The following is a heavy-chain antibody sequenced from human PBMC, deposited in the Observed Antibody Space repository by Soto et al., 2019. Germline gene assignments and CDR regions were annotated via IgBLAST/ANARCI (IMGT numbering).Heavy chain of an antibody. J-gene: IGHJ6*02. CDR1: GFTFSSYS. CDR2: ISSSSSTI. D-gene: IGHD1-1*01. CDR3: ARGAGTGRWNYYGMDV. Sequence: SGGSLRLSCAASGFTFSSYSMNWVRQAPGKGLEWVSYISSSSSTIYYADSVKGRFTISRDNAKNSLYLQMNSLRDEDTAVYYCARGAGTGRWNYYGMDVWGQGTTVTVSS. V-gene: IGHV3-48*02.